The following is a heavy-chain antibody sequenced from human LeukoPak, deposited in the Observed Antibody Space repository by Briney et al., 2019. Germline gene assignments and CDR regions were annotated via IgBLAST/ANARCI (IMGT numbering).Heavy chain of an antibody. CDR2: IYSSGSA. Sequence: SETLSLTCTVSGASITNNFWTWIRQPPGKGLEWIGYIYSSGSAKYNPSLKSRVIISGDASKNLISLNLTSVTAADTAVYFCARHRDYYDTWGHGTLVTVSS. V-gene: IGHV4-59*08. J-gene: IGHJ4*01. D-gene: IGHD3-22*01. CDR1: GASITNNF. CDR3: ARHRDYYDT.